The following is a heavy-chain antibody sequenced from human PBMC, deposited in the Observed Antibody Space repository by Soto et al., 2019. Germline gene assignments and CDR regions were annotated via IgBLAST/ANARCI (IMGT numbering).Heavy chain of an antibody. CDR2: INAGNGNT. CDR1: GYTFTSHA. CDR3: ARDGIAAAGTSWFDP. V-gene: IGHV1-3*05. D-gene: IGHD6-13*01. J-gene: IGHJ5*02. Sequence: QVQLVQSGAEEKKPGASVKVSCKASGYTFTSHAMHWVRQAPGQRLEWMGWINAGNGNTKYSQKFQGRVTITTDTSXXTAYMELSSLRSDDTAVYYCARDGIAAAGTSWFDPWGQGTLVTVSS.